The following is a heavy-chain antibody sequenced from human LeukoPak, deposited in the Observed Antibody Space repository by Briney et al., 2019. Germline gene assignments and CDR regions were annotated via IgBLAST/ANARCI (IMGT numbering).Heavy chain of an antibody. Sequence: SETLPLTCTVSGGSISSYYWSWIRQPPGKGLEWIGYIYYSGSTNYNPSLKSRVTISVDTSKNQFSLKLSSVTAADTAVYYCARGLGCSSTSCYSFRTYNWFDPWGQGTLVTVSS. V-gene: IGHV4-59*08. CDR1: GGSISSYY. J-gene: IGHJ5*02. CDR3: ARGLGCSSTSCYSFRTYNWFDP. D-gene: IGHD2-2*01. CDR2: IYYSGST.